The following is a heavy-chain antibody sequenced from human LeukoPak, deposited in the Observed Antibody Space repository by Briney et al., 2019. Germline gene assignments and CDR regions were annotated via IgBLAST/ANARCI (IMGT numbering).Heavy chain of an antibody. V-gene: IGHV3-66*01. D-gene: IGHD1-26*01. Sequence: GGSLRLSCAASGFTFSSYSMNWVRQAPGKGLEWVSVIYSGGSTYYADSVKGRFTISRDNSKNTLYLQMNSLRAEDTAVHYCASGVRSGSSDYWGQGTLVTVSS. CDR2: IYSGGST. CDR1: GFTFSSYS. J-gene: IGHJ4*02. CDR3: ASGVRSGSSDY.